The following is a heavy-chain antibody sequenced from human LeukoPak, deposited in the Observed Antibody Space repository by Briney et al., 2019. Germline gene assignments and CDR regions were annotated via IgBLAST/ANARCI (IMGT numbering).Heavy chain of an antibody. J-gene: IGHJ6*02. Sequence: PGGSLRLSCAASGFTFSSYAMSWVRQAPGKGLEWVSTISGSGGSTYYADSVKGRFTISRDNSKNTLYLQMNSLRAEDTAVYYCAKGPLLRFKGYYGMDVWGQGTTVTVCS. D-gene: IGHD3-3*01. V-gene: IGHV3-23*01. CDR1: GFTFSSYA. CDR2: ISGSGGST. CDR3: AKGPLLRFKGYYGMDV.